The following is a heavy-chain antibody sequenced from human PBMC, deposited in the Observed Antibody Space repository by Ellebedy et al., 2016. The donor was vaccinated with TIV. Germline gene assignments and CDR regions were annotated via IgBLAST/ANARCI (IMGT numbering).Heavy chain of an antibody. CDR1: GFTFSSYG. D-gene: IGHD3-16*01. CDR2: ISYDGSNK. J-gene: IGHJ4*02. V-gene: IGHV3-30*18. Sequence: GESLKISXAASGFTFSSYGMHWVRQAPGKGLEWVAVISYDGSNKYYADSVKGRFTISRDNSKNTLYLQMNSLRAEDTAVYYCAKDPTPTPLYEEHWGQGTLVTVSS. CDR3: AKDPTPTPLYEEH.